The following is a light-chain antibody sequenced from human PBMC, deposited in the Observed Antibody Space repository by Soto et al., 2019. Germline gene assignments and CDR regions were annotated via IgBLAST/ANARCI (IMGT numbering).Light chain of an antibody. J-gene: IGKJ4*01. CDR3: QQYDNLLPLT. V-gene: IGKV1-33*01. Sequence: DIHMTQSPSTLSASVGDRVTITFLASQSISSWLAWYQQKPGKAPKLLIYDASNLETGVPSRFSGSGSGTDFTFTISSLQPEDIATYYCQQYDNLLPLTFGGGTKVDIK. CDR2: DAS. CDR1: QSISSW.